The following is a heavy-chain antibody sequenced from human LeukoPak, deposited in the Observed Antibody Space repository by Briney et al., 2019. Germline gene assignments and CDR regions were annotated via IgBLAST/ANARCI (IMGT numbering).Heavy chain of an antibody. CDR2: ISGSGGST. CDR3: ARSRAIGYSGYGSENYYYYYYMDV. J-gene: IGHJ6*03. CDR1: GFTFSSYA. Sequence: PGGSLRLSCAASGFTFSSYAMSWVRQAPGKGLEWVSAISGSGGSTYYADSVKGRFTISRDNSKNTLYLQMNSLRAEDTAVYYCARSRAIGYSGYGSENYYYYYYMDVWGKGTTVTISS. D-gene: IGHD5-12*01. V-gene: IGHV3-23*01.